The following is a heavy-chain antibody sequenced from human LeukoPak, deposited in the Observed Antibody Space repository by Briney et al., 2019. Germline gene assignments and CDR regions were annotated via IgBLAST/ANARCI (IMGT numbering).Heavy chain of an antibody. V-gene: IGHV3-11*01. CDR3: ARGALHAGMDV. CDR2: ISCVSHTI. CDR1: GFTFSDYN. J-gene: IGHJ6*02. D-gene: IGHD3-16*01. Sequence: PGGSLRLSCAASGFTFSDYNMSWIRQAPGKGLEWVYFISCVSHTIYHASSVKGRFTFSSDNAQNALDLQMNNLRVEDMAVYYWARGALHAGMDVGGQGTTVTVSS.